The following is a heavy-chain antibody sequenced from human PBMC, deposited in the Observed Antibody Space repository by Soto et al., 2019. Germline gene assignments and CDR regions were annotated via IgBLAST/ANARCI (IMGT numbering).Heavy chain of an antibody. V-gene: IGHV1-3*01. CDR3: ARVVKHFSGSGDTWLDP. CDR2: INPGNGNT. D-gene: IGHD3-10*01. Sequence: ASVKVSCKASGYIFANYAMQWVRQAPGQGLEWMGYINPGNGNTKYSQKFQGRLTISRDTSANTVYMDLSSLTSKDTAIYYCARVVKHFSGSGDTWLDPWGQGTQVTVYS. CDR1: GYIFANYA. J-gene: IGHJ5*02.